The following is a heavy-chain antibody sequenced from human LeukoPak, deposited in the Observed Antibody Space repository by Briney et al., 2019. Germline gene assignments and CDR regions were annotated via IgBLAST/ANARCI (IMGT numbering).Heavy chain of an antibody. V-gene: IGHV1-18*01. J-gene: IGHJ4*02. Sequence: EASVKVSCEASGYRFTSYSISWVRQAPGQGLEWVGWISSYNGKTNYGKNVQGRVTMTTDTSTSTAYMELRSLRSDDTAIYYCARNYDSSKDGNDYWGQGTLVTVSS. CDR2: ISSYNGKT. CDR3: ARNYDSSKDGNDY. D-gene: IGHD3-22*01. CDR1: GYRFTSYS.